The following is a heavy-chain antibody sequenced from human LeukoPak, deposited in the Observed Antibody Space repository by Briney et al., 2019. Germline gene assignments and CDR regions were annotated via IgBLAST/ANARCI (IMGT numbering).Heavy chain of an antibody. V-gene: IGHV1-18*03. CDR2: ISAYNGNT. CDR1: GYTFTSYG. J-gene: IGHJ4*02. Sequence: GASVKVSCKASGYTFTSYGISWVRQAPGQGLEWMGWISAYNGNTNYAQKLQGRVTITRDTSASTAYMELSSLRSEDMAVYYCAREVGGTASFDYWGQGTWSPSPQ. CDR3: AREVGGTASFDY. D-gene: IGHD3-16*01.